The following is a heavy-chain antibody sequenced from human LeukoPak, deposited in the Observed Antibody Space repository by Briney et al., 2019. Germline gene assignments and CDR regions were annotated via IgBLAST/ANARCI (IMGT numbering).Heavy chain of an antibody. J-gene: IGHJ4*02. CDR3: AREVGYCSSTSCYPSY. D-gene: IGHD2-2*01. CDR1: GGTFSSYA. V-gene: IGHV1-69*13. Sequence: ASVKVSCKASGGTFSSYAISWVRQAPGQGLEWMGGIIPIFGTANYAQKFQGRVTITADESTSTAYMELSSLRSEDTAVYYCAREVGYCSSTSCYPSYWGQGTLVTVSS. CDR2: IIPIFGTA.